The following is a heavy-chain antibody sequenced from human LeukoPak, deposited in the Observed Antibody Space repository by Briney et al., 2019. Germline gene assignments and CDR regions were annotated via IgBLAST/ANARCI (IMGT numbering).Heavy chain of an antibody. CDR2: ISSSSSTI. V-gene: IGHV3-48*04. CDR1: GFTFSSYS. J-gene: IGHJ4*02. D-gene: IGHD3-22*01. Sequence: GGSLRLSCAASGFTFSSYSMNWVRQAPGKGLEWVSYISSSSSTIYYADSVKGRFTISRDNAKNSLYLQMNSLRAEDTAVYYCARMVEYYYDSSGYFDYWGQGTLVTVSS. CDR3: ARMVEYYYDSSGYFDY.